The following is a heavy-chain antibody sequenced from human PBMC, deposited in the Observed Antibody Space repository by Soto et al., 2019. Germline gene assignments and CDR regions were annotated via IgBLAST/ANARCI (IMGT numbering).Heavy chain of an antibody. CDR3: AREGPRPYYYYGMDV. Sequence: QVQLVQSGAEVKKPGASVKVSCKSSGYTFSMSGISWVRQAPGQGLEWMGWISGYNGNTNYEQKLHDRVTMNTDTSTNTACMELRSLRSDDTAVYYCAREGPRPYYYYGMDVWGQGTTVTVSS. CDR2: ISGYNGNT. J-gene: IGHJ6*02. V-gene: IGHV1-18*01. CDR1: GYTFSMSG.